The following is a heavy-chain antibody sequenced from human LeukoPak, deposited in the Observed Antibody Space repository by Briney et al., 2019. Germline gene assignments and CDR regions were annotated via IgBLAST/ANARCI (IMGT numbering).Heavy chain of an antibody. CDR3: ARGMSSGYDFDY. V-gene: IGHV3-30*03. J-gene: IGHJ4*02. CDR2: ISYDGSNK. D-gene: IGHD5-12*01. Sequence: GGSLRLSCAASGFTFNSYVMQWVRQAPRKGLEWVAVISYDGSNKYYADSVKGRFTISRDNAKNSLYLQMNSLRAEDTAVYYCARGMSSGYDFDYWGQGTLVTVSS. CDR1: GFTFNSYV.